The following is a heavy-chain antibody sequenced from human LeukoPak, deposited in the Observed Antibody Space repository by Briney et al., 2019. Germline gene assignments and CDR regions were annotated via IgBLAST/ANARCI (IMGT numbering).Heavy chain of an antibody. CDR3: ARSDPYGSGSYPGGMDV. D-gene: IGHD3-10*01. Sequence: GGSLRLSCAASGFTFSSYEMNWVRQAPGKGLEWVSYISSSGSTIYYADSVKGRFTISRDNAKNSLYLQVNSLRAEDTAVYYCARSDPYGSGSYPGGMDVWGQGTMVTVSS. J-gene: IGHJ3*01. CDR1: GFTFSSYE. CDR2: ISSSGSTI. V-gene: IGHV3-48*03.